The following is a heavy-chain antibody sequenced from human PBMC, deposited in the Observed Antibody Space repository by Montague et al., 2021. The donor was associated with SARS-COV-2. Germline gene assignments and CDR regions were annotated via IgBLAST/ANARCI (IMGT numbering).Heavy chain of an antibody. J-gene: IGHJ4*02. CDR2: TYYRSKWYN. V-gene: IGHV6-1*01. Sequence: CAISGDSVPSNSAAWNWIRQSPSRGLEWLGRTYYRSKWYNDYAVSVKSRITINPDTSKNQFSLQLNSATSEDTAVYYCARGGSWLYYFDYWGQGTLVTVSS. D-gene: IGHD6-13*01. CDR1: GDSVPSNSAA. CDR3: ARGGSWLYYFDY.